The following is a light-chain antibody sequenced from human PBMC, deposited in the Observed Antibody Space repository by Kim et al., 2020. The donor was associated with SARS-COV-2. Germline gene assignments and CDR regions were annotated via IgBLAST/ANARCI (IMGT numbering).Light chain of an antibody. CDR3: SAWDRSLRAWV. CDR1: SNSVGDEG. V-gene: IGLV10-54*01. CDR2: RDN. J-gene: IGLJ3*02. Sequence: QTATLTCLEDSNSVGDEGAAWLQQHQGHPPKLLSYRDNYRPSGISERLSASKSGNTSSLTITGLQPEDEADYYCSAWDRSLRAWVFGGGTQLTVL.